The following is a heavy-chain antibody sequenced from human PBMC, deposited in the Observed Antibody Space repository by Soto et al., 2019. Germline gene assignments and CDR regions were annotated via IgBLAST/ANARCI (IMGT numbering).Heavy chain of an antibody. J-gene: IGHJ4*02. V-gene: IGHV3-53*01. Sequence: EVQLVESGGGLIQPGGSLRLSCAVSGFTVSNNYMSWVRQAPGKGLEGVSVIYSGGYTAYGDSVKGRFTISRDNSKNKYYLQMKGRGADDRAVYFWPRQRGGGGYWGQGTLVTVSS. CDR1: GFTVSNNY. D-gene: IGHD6-25*01. CDR3: PRQRGGGGY. CDR2: IYSGGYT.